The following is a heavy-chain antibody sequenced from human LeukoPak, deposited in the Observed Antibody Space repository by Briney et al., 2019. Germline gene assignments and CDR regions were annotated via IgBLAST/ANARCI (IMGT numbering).Heavy chain of an antibody. V-gene: IGHV1-46*01. Sequence: ASVKVSCKASGYTFTSYYMHWVRQAPGQGLEWMGIINPSGGSTSYAQKFQGRVTMTRDMSTSTVYMELSSLRSEDTAVYYCASGSSSWYGPVYWGQGTLVTVSS. CDR2: INPSGGST. CDR3: ASGSSSWYGPVY. D-gene: IGHD6-13*01. J-gene: IGHJ4*02. CDR1: GYTFTSYY.